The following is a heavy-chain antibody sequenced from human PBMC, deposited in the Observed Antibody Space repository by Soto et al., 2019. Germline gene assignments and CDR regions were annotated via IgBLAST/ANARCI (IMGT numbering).Heavy chain of an antibody. V-gene: IGHV1-3*01. J-gene: IGHJ5*02. Sequence: ASVKVSCKASGYTFTSYAMHCVRQAPGQRLEWMGWINAGNGNTKYSQKFQGRVTITRDTSASTACMELSSLRSEDTAVYYCAWAYSSGWYDWFDPWGQGTLVTVSS. CDR1: GYTFTSYA. D-gene: IGHD6-19*01. CDR2: INAGNGNT. CDR3: AWAYSSGWYDWFDP.